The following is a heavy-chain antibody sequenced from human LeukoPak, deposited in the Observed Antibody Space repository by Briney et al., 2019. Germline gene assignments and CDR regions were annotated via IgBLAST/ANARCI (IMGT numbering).Heavy chain of an antibody. CDR2: FDPEDGET. D-gene: IGHD3-3*01. J-gene: IGHJ4*02. CDR3: ATESPDFWSGPNDY. V-gene: IGHV1-24*01. CDR1: GYTFTGYY. Sequence: ASVKVSCKASGYTFTGYYMHWVRQAPGKGLEWMGGFDPEDGETIYAQKFQGRVTMTEDTSTDTAYMELSSLRSEDTAVYYCATESPDFWSGPNDYWGQGTLVTVSS.